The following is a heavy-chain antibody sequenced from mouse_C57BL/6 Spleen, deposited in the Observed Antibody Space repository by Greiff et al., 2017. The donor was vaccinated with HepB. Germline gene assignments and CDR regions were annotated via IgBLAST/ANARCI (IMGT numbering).Heavy chain of an antibody. CDR3: ARYRNGPYWYFDV. J-gene: IGHJ1*03. CDR2: ISYSGST. V-gene: IGHV3-8*01. CDR1: GYSITSDY. Sequence: VQLKQSGPGLAKPSQPLSLTCSVTGYSITSDYWNWIRKFPGNKLEYMGYISYSGSTYYNPSLKSRISITRDTSKNQYYLQLNSVTTEDTATYYCARYRNGPYWYFDVWGTGTTVTVSS.